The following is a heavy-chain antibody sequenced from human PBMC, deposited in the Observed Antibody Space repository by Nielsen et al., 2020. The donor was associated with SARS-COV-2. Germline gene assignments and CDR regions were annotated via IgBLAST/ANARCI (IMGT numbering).Heavy chain of an antibody. Sequence: GEFLKISCAASGFTFSSYSMNWVRQAPGKGLEWVSSISSSSSYIYYADSVKGRFTISRDNAKNSLYLQMNSLRTEDTAVYYCARDNPFTVWFGELTGRNAMDVWGQGTTVTVSS. CDR3: ARDNPFTVWFGELTGRNAMDV. CDR2: ISSSSSYI. V-gene: IGHV3-21*01. CDR1: GFTFSSYS. D-gene: IGHD3-10*01. J-gene: IGHJ6*02.